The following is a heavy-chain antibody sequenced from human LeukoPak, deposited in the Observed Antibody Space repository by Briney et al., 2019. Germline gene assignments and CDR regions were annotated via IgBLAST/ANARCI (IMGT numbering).Heavy chain of an antibody. CDR3: ARGYYDILTGRGYFDY. CDR1: GGSISSGGYS. CDR2: IYHSGST. J-gene: IGHJ4*02. D-gene: IGHD3-9*01. Sequence: SQTLSLTCAVSGGSISSGGYSWSWIRQPPGKGLEWIGYIYHSGSTYYNPSLKSRVTISVDRSKNQFSLKLSSVTAADTAVYYCARGYYDILTGRGYFDYWGQGTLVTVSS. V-gene: IGHV4-30-2*01.